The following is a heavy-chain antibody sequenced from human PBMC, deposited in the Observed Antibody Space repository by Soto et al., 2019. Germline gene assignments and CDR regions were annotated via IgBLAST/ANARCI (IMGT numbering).Heavy chain of an antibody. V-gene: IGHV3-13*01. CDR2: IGTAGDT. CDR3: ARAYTLGIAAARKWYGMAV. D-gene: IGHD6-13*01. CDR1: GFTFSSYD. Sequence: GGSLRLSCAASGFTFSSYDMHWVRQATGKGLEWVSAIGTAGDTYYPGSVKGRFTISRENAKNSLYLQMNSLRAEDTAVYYCARAYTLGIAAARKWYGMAVWGQGTTVTVSS. J-gene: IGHJ6*02.